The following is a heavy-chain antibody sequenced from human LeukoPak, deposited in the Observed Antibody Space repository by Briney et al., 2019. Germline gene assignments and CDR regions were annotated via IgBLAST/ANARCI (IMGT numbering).Heavy chain of an antibody. J-gene: IGHJ3*02. Sequence: GGSLRLSCAASGFTFSRYWMHWVRQAPGKGLVWVSRINSDGSSTTYADSVKGRFTISRDNAKNTLYLQMNSLRAEDTAVYYCARDLGYCSGGSCYSDAFDIWGQGTMVTVSS. V-gene: IGHV3-74*01. CDR2: INSDGSST. CDR1: GFTFSRYW. D-gene: IGHD2-15*01. CDR3: ARDLGYCSGGSCYSDAFDI.